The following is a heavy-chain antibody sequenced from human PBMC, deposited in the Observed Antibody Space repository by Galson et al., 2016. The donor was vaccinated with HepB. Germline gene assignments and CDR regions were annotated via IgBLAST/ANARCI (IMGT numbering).Heavy chain of an antibody. D-gene: IGHD5/OR15-5a*01. Sequence: SVKVSCKASGYTFARNGLNWVRQAPGQGLEWMGWISGYNGDTSYAQKFQDRVTLTTDTSTSTVYMELRSLRFDDTAVYYCARGAGSFYDSPFHSWGQGTLVTVSS. CDR1: GYTFARNG. J-gene: IGHJ4*02. CDR3: ARGAGSFYDSPFHS. CDR2: ISGYNGDT. V-gene: IGHV1-18*01.